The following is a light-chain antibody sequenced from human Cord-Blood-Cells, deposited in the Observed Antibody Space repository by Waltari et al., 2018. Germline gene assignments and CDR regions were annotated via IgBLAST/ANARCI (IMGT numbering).Light chain of an antibody. V-gene: IGKV3-15*01. CDR1: QSVSSN. CDR2: GAS. J-gene: IGKJ1*01. Sequence: EIVMTQSPATLSVSPGERATLSCRASQSVSSNLAWYQQKPGQAPRLLIYGASTRATGIPARFSGRGSGTVFTLTISSLQSEDFAVYYCQQYNNWPPWTFGQGTKVEIK. CDR3: QQYNNWPPWT.